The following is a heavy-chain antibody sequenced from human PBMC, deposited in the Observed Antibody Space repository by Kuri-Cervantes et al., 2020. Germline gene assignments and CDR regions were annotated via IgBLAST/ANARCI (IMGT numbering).Heavy chain of an antibody. Sequence: GGSLRLPCAASGFTFSIYSMNGVRQAPGKGLEWVSSISSSSSYIYYADSVKGRFTISRDNAKNSLYLQMNSLRAEDTAVYYCARARRIAAAVHYYYYVMDVWGQGTTVTVSS. V-gene: IGHV3-21*01. CDR2: ISSSSSYI. CDR1: GFTFSIYS. D-gene: IGHD6-13*01. J-gene: IGHJ6*02. CDR3: ARARRIAAAVHYYYYVMDV.